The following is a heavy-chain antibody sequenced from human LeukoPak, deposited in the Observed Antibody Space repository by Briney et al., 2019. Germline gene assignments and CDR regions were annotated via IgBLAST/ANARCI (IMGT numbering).Heavy chain of an antibody. CDR3: ARGVGRTVGGYYYYGMDV. CDR1: GDSVSSNTAT. J-gene: IGHJ6*02. D-gene: IGHD1-26*01. Sequence: SQTLSLTCAISGDSVSSNTATWNWVRQSPSRGLEWLGRTYYRSKWFYEYALSVKSRITINPDTSKNQFSLKLNSVTAADTAVYYCARGVGRTVGGYYYYGMDVWGQGTTVTVSS. CDR2: TYYRSKWFY. V-gene: IGHV6-1*01.